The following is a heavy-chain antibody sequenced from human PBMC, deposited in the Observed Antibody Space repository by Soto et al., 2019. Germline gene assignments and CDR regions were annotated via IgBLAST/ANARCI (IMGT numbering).Heavy chain of an antibody. CDR1: GLTFSGHW. CDR2: IKPDGSEK. CDR3: ASRPSGMTYHAVFDF. J-gene: IGHJ4*02. D-gene: IGHD2-21*02. V-gene: IGHV3-7*03. Sequence: ASLRLSCAASGLTFSGHWMTWVRQTPGKGLEWVASIKPDGSEKSYVDSVKGRFTISRDNAKNSLFLQMDSLRAEDTAVYYCASRPSGMTYHAVFDFWGQGTLVTVSS.